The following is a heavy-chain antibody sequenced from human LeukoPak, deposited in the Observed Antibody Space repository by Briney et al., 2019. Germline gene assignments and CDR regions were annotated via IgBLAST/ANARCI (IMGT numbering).Heavy chain of an antibody. Sequence: GGSLRLSCAASGFTFNSYGMYWVRQAPGKGLEWVAVISYDGNIRYYADSVKGRFTISRDNSKSTVYLQMNSLRAEDTAVYYCAKSSYYDSSGFYREYYFDYWGQGTLVTVSS. CDR3: AKSSYYDSSGFYREYYFDY. CDR2: ISYDGNIR. V-gene: IGHV3-30*18. CDR1: GFTFNSYG. J-gene: IGHJ4*02. D-gene: IGHD3-22*01.